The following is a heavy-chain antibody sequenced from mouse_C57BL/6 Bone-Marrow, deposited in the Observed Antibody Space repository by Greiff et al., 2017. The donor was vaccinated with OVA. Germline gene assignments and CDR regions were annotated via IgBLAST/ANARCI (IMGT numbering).Heavy chain of an antibody. D-gene: IGHD2-14*01. CDR3: ARRYLGVDD. Sequence: QVQLQQSGPELVKPGASVKLSCKASGYTFTSYDINWVKQRPGQGLEWIGWLYPRDGSTKYNEQFKGQGTLTVDTSSSTAYMELHSLTTEDAAVYYCARRYLGVDDWGQGTTRTVSS. V-gene: IGHV1-85*01. CDR2: LYPRDGST. CDR1: GYTFTSYD. J-gene: IGHJ2*01.